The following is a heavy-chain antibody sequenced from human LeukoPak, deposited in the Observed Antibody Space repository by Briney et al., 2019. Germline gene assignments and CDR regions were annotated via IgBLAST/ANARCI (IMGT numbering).Heavy chain of an antibody. CDR2: ISSSSSYI. J-gene: IGHJ4*02. D-gene: IGHD3-3*01. CDR3: ARGYDFWSGYYRGGDY. Sequence: PGGSLRLSCAASGFTFSYYYMSGVRQAPGKGLEWVSSISSSSSYIYYADSVKGRFTISRDNAKNSLYLQMNSLRAEDTAVYYCARGYDFWSGYYRGGDYWGQGTLVTVSS. CDR1: GFTFSYYY. V-gene: IGHV3-21*01.